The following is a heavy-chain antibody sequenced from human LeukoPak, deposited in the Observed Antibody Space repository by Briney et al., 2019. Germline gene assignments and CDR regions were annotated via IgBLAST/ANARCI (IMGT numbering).Heavy chain of an antibody. CDR3: ARGRAYYDLWSGYYNCFDP. D-gene: IGHD3-3*01. CDR1: GGSFSGYY. Sequence: SETLSLTCAVDGGSFSGYYWSWIRQPPGKGLEWIGEINHSGSTNYNPSLKSRVTISVDTSKNQFSLKLSSVTAADTAVYYCARGRAYYDLWSGYYNCFDPWGQGTLVTVSS. J-gene: IGHJ5*02. V-gene: IGHV4-34*01. CDR2: INHSGST.